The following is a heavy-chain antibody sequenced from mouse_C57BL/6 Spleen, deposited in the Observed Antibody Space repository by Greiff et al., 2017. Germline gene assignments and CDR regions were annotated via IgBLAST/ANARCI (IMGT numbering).Heavy chain of an antibody. CDR1: GYTFTDYN. CDR2: INPNNGGT. V-gene: IGHV1-22*01. J-gene: IGHJ3*01. D-gene: IGHD2-2*01. CDR3: AREENRDGYEAWFAY. Sequence: VQLQQSGPELVKPGASVKMSCKASGYTFTDYNMHWVKQSHGKSLEWIGYINPNNGGTSYNQKFKGKATLTVNKSSSTAYRELRRLTSEDAAVYYGAREENRDGYEAWFAYGGQGTLVTVSA.